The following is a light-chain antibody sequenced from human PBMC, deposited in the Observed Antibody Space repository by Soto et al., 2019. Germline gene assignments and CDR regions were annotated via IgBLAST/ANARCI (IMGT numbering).Light chain of an antibody. CDR2: MAS. V-gene: IGKV1-5*03. CDR1: QSVSTW. CDR3: QQYNSYSWT. Sequence: DIQMTQSPSTLPASVGDRATITCRASQSVSTWLAWYQQKPGKAPQVLISMASTLESGAPSRFSGSGSGTEFTLTISSLQPDDFATYYCQQYNSYSWTFGQGTKVDI. J-gene: IGKJ1*01.